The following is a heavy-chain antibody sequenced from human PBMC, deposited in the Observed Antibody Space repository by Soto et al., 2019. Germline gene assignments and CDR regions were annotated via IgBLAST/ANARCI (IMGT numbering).Heavy chain of an antibody. CDR3: ARDRGGGYCSGGTCADAFGI. CDR2: ISPYNGNT. CDR1: GYTFTSYG. Sequence: ASVKVSCKASGYTFTSYGITWVRQAPGQGLEWMGWISPYNGNTNYAQNLQGRVTMTTDTSTTTAYMELRSLRSDDTAVYYCARDRGGGYCSGGTCADAFGIWGQGTMVTVSS. J-gene: IGHJ3*02. D-gene: IGHD2-15*01. V-gene: IGHV1-18*01.